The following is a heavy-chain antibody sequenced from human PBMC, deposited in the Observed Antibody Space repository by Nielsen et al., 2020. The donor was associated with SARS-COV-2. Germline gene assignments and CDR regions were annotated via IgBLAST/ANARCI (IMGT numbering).Heavy chain of an antibody. V-gene: IGHV1-3*01. CDR1: GYRFTSSA. Sequence: ASVKVSCKASGYRFTSSAIHWVRQAPGQGLESMGWINAGNGYTEYSQNFQGRVTITTDTSATTAYMEVRYLKSEDTAVFYCARGGVNGWWDYWGQGTLVTVSS. CDR3: ARGGVNGWWDY. D-gene: IGHD6-19*01. CDR2: INAGNGYT. J-gene: IGHJ4*02.